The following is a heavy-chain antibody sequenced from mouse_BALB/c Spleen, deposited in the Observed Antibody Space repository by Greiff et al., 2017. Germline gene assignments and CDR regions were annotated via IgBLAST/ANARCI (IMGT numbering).Heavy chain of an antibody. V-gene: IGHV2-9*02. CDR2: IWAGGST. J-gene: IGHJ3*01. CDR3: ARSPSMITTAY. Sequence: VKLMESGPGLVAPSQSLSITCTVSGFSLTSYGVHWVRQPPGKGLEWLGVIWAGGSTNYNSALMSRLSISKDNSKSQVFLKMNSLQTDDTAMYYCARSPSMITTAYWGQGTLVTVSA. D-gene: IGHD2-4*01. CDR1: GFSLTSYG.